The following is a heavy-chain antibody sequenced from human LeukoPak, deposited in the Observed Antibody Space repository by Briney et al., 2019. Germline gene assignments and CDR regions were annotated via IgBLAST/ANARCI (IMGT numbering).Heavy chain of an antibody. CDR1: GFTFSRYS. D-gene: IGHD4-23*01. V-gene: IGHV3-48*04. J-gene: IGHJ4*02. CDR3: ARDLGLYDYGGNIDY. Sequence: PGGSLRLSCAAPGFTFSRYSMHWIRQAPGKGLEWVSYISGSSRTMYYADSVKGRFTISRDNAKNSLYLQMNSLRAEDTAVYYCARDLGLYDYGGNIDYWGQGTLVTVSS. CDR2: ISGSSRTM.